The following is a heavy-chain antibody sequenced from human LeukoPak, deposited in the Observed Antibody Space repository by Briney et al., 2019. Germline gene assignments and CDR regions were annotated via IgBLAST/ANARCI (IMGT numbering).Heavy chain of an antibody. CDR3: ARDGDTVLTRGYYYYMDV. CDR1: GFTFSDYY. V-gene: IGHV3-11*01. Sequence: GGSLRLSCAASGFTFSDYYMSWIRQAPGKGLEWVSYISSSGSTIYYADSVKGRFTISRDNAKNSLYLQMNSLRAEDTAVYYCARDGDTVLTRGYYYYMDVWGKGTTVTVSS. J-gene: IGHJ6*03. D-gene: IGHD4-23*01. CDR2: ISSSGSTI.